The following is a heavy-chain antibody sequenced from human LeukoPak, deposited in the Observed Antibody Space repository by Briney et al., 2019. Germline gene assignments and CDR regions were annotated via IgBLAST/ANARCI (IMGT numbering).Heavy chain of an antibody. CDR2: IDHRGFT. V-gene: IGHV4-34*01. J-gene: IGHJ4*02. CDR3: ESGQTYLDY. CDR1: GGSFSAHY. Sequence: SETLSLTCAVYGGSFSAHYWSCLRQPPGKGLEWIGEIDHRGFTSYNPSLTSLVTISVDTSNNQFSLRLTSVTAADTAVYYCESGQTYLDYWGQGTLVTVST.